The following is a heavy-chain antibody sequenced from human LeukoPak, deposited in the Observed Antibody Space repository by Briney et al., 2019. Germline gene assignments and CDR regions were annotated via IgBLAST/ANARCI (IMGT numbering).Heavy chain of an antibody. J-gene: IGHJ4*02. Sequence: GASVKVSCKASGYTFTSYAMHWVRQAPGQRLEWMGSNNAGSGNTKYSQEFQVRVTITRDTSASTAYMELSSLRSEDMAVYYCAREGRGSYRWAEILDYWGQGTLVTVSS. D-gene: IGHD3-16*02. V-gene: IGHV1-3*02. CDR1: GYTFTSYA. CDR3: AREGRGSYRWAEILDY. CDR2: NNAGSGNT.